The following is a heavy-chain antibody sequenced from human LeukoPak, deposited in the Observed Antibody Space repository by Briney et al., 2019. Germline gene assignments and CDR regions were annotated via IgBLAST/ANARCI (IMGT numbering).Heavy chain of an antibody. J-gene: IGHJ4*02. CDR3: VRRQGPGLLDY. CDR1: GFTFSSYW. Sequence: GGSLRLSCAASGFTFSSYWMYWVRQVPGKGLECVSRINTDGSSTTYGESVKGRFTMSRDNARNTLYLQMNSLRAEDAAVYYCVRRQGPGLLDYWGQGPPVTVSS. V-gene: IGHV3-74*01. CDR2: INTDGSST.